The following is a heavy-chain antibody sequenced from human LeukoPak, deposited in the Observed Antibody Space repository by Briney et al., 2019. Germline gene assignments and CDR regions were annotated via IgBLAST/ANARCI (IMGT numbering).Heavy chain of an antibody. D-gene: IGHD3-10*01. CDR2: MSPDGNKK. J-gene: IGHJ4*02. CDR3: ARDLIGRYTFDY. V-gene: IGHV3-30-3*01. Sequence: GRSLRLSCAASGFTFSDYNMHWVRQAPGKGLDWVALMSPDGNKKYYADSVKGRFTTSRDNSKNTVDLQLNSLRAEDTVVYYCARDLIGRYTFDYCGQGTLVTVSS. CDR1: GFTFSDYN.